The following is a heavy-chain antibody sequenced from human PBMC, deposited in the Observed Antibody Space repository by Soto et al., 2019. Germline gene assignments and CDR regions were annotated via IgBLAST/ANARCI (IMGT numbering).Heavy chain of an antibody. CDR2: INAGNDNT. V-gene: IGHV1-3*01. CDR3: AQEGFDS. Sequence: ASVKVSCKASGSTFNTYAMHWVRQAPGQGLEWMGWINAGNDNTKYSQKFQGRVTITRDTSATTAYMELSSLRSEDTAVYYCAQEGFDSWGQGTLVTVSS. CDR1: GSTFNTYA. J-gene: IGHJ4*02.